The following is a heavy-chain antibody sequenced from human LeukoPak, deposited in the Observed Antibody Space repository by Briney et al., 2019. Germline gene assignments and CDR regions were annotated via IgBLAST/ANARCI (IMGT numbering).Heavy chain of an antibody. CDR2: IYSGGST. CDR3: ASAHSSSWHFDY. Sequence: GSLRLSCAASGFTISSNYMSWVRQAPGKGLEWVSVIYSGGSTYYADSVKGRFTISRDNSKNTLYLQMNSLRAEDTAVYYCASAHSSSWHFDYWGQGTLVTVSS. CDR1: GFTISSNY. V-gene: IGHV3-53*01. J-gene: IGHJ4*02. D-gene: IGHD6-13*01.